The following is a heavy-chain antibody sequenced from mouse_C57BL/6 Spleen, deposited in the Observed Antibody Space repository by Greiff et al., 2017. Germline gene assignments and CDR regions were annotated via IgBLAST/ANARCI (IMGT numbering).Heavy chain of an antibody. Sequence: QVQLQQSGAELVKPGASVKISCKASGYAFSSYWMNWVKQRPGQGLEWIGQIYPGDGDTNYNGKFKGKATLTADKSSSTAYMKLSSLTSEDSAVCFCAEPGGDGYYGAWFAYWGQGTLVTVSA. J-gene: IGHJ3*01. CDR1: GYAFSSYW. D-gene: IGHD2-3*01. V-gene: IGHV1-80*01. CDR3: AEPGGDGYYGAWFAY. CDR2: IYPGDGDT.